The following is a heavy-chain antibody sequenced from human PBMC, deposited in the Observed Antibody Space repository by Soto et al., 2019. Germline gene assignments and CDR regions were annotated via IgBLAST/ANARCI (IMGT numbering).Heavy chain of an antibody. D-gene: IGHD1-26*01. CDR1: RDTFTSYY. Sequence: QLVQSGGEVKQPGASVKVSCKAPRDTFTSYYINWVRQAPGQGLEWMGVINPHGGSTAYAQKFKGRVTLTRDTSASTVYMEVSSLTSEDTAMYYCARSSGGNFGIIIEGTNWIAPWGQGTLVTVSS. CDR3: ARSSGGNFGIIIEGTNWIAP. CDR2: INPHGGST. V-gene: IGHV1-46*01. J-gene: IGHJ5*02.